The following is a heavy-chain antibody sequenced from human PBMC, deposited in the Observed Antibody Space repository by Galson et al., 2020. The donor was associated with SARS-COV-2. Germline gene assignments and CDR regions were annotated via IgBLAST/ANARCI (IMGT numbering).Heavy chain of an antibody. CDR1: GFTFDDYA. CDR2: ISWNSGSI. Sequence: GGSLRLSCAASGFTFDDYAMHWVRQAPGKGLEWVSGISWNSGSIGYADSVKGRFTISRDNAKNSLYLQMNSLRAEDMALYYCATNYDFWSGSRPLDVWGKGTTVTVSS. J-gene: IGHJ6*04. CDR3: ATNYDFWSGSRPLDV. D-gene: IGHD3-3*01. V-gene: IGHV3-9*03.